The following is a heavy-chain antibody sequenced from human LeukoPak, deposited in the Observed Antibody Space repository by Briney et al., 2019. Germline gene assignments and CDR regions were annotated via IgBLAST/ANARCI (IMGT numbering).Heavy chain of an antibody. Sequence: GGSLRLSCAASGFTFRSYWMSWVRQAAGKGLEWVTNIKQDASEIYYVDSVNGRFTISRDNAKNSLYLQMNSLRDEDTAVYYCATSWGRLDYWGHGTLVTVSS. V-gene: IGHV3-7*02. CDR3: ATSWGRLDY. D-gene: IGHD7-27*01. CDR2: IKQDASEI. J-gene: IGHJ4*01. CDR1: GFTFRSYW.